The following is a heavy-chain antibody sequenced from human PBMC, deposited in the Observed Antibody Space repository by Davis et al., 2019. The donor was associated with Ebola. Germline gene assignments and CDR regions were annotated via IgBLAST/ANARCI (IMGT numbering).Heavy chain of an antibody. CDR1: GGTFSSYA. CDR3: ARDAVLVVSVGWLDP. D-gene: IGHD2-8*02. J-gene: IGHJ5*02. V-gene: IGHV1-69*04. CDR2: IIPIIGIA. Sequence: SVKVSCKASGGTFSSYAISWVRQAPGQGLEWMGRIIPIIGIANYAQKFQGRVTITADKSTSTAYMELRSLRSDDTAVYYCARDAVLVVSVGWLDPWGQGTLVIVSS.